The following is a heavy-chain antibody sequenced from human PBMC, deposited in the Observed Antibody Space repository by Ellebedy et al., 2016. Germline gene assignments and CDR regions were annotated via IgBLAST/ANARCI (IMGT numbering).Heavy chain of an antibody. D-gene: IGHD3-22*01. CDR2: ISAHNGDT. CDR1: GYTFTNYG. J-gene: IGHJ4*02. V-gene: IGHV1-18*01. Sequence: ASVKVFCXASGYTFTNYGISWVRQAPGQGLEWMGWISAHNGDTKYAQTIQGRLTMTTDTSTSTGYMELRSLRSDDTAVYWCARDYDYDIDHWGQGTLVTVSS. CDR3: ARDYDYDIDH.